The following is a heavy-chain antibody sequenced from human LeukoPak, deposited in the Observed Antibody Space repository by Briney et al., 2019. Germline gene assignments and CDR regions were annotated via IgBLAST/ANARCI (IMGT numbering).Heavy chain of an antibody. CDR1: GFTFSNYA. D-gene: IGHD3-10*01. J-gene: IGHJ4*02. CDR2: ISYDGSNK. Sequence: GGSLRLSCAASGFTFSNYAIHWVRQAPGKGLEWVAVISYDGSNKNYTDSVKGRFTISRDNSKNTVYLQMNSLRPEDTALYYCARDFHYGSGNYYNPRFDYWGQGTLVTVSS. CDR3: ARDFHYGSGNYYNPRFDY. V-gene: IGHV3-30*04.